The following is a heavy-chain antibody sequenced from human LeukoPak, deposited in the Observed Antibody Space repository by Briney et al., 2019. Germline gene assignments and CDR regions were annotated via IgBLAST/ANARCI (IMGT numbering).Heavy chain of an antibody. V-gene: IGHV3-48*01. Sequence: PGWSLRLSCEVSGFTFSDYDMNWVRQAPGKGLEWVSFIRHTSTPRYYADSVKGRFIISRDNARNSLYLQMNSLRVEDTAIYYCVRDRPVAAADYWGQGTLVTVSS. D-gene: IGHD6-13*01. CDR2: IRHTSTPR. J-gene: IGHJ4*02. CDR3: VRDRPVAAADY. CDR1: GFTFSDYD.